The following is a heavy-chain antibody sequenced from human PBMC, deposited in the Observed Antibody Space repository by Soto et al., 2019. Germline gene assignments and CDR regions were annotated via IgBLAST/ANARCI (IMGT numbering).Heavy chain of an antibody. Sequence: PSETLSLTCTVSGGSISSYYWSWIRQPPGKGLEWIGYIYYSGSTNYNPSLKSRVTISVDTSQTQFSLKLSSVTAADTAVYYCARALRFLEWSPSWFDPWGQGTLVTVSS. CDR2: IYYSGST. V-gene: IGHV4-59*01. CDR1: GGSISSYY. J-gene: IGHJ5*02. CDR3: ARALRFLEWSPSWFDP. D-gene: IGHD3-3*01.